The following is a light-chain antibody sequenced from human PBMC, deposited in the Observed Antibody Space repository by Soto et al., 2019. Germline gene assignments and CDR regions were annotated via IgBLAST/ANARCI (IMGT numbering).Light chain of an antibody. J-gene: IGKJ2*01. CDR3: QQRYNWPPYT. Sequence: VLTQSPATLCLSPGQRATLSCRASRSVSSYLAWYQQKPGRAPRLVIYDATNRAPDIPSRFSGSGSGTDFTLTINGLEPEDSAVYYCQQRYNWPPYTFGQGTKVEIK. CDR1: RSVSSY. CDR2: DAT. V-gene: IGKV3-11*01.